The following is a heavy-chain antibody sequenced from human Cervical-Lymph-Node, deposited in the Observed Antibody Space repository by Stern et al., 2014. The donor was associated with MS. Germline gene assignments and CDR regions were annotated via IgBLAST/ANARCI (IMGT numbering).Heavy chain of an antibody. CDR1: GGTFSNYG. CDR2: TIPIFGTT. Sequence: VQLVESGAEVKNPGSSVKVACMASGGTFSNYGVSWVRQAPGQGLDWMGGTIPIFGTTHYAQKFQGRVAITADNSMSTVYMELTGLTSADTAVYYCARDNDDNGMDVWGQGTTVTVSS. V-gene: IGHV1-69*06. D-gene: IGHD1-1*01. CDR3: ARDNDDNGMDV. J-gene: IGHJ6*02.